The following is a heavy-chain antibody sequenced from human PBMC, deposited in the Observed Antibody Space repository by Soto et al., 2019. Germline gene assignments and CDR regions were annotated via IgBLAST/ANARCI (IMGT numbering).Heavy chain of an antibody. CDR1: GFTFSSYA. CDR2: ISGSGGST. V-gene: IGHV3-23*01. CDR3: AKDNIVGATTATLLFTGAGESFDY. Sequence: GGSLRLSCAASGFTFSSYAMSWVRQAPGKGLEWVSAISGSGGSTYYADSVKGRFTISRDNSKNTLYLQMNSLRAEDTAVYYCAKDNIVGATTATLLFTGAGESFDYWGQGTLVTVSS. D-gene: IGHD1-26*01. J-gene: IGHJ4*02.